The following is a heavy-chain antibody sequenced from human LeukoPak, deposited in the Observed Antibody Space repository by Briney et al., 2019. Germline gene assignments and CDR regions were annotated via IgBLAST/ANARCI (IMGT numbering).Heavy chain of an antibody. J-gene: IGHJ6*02. CDR1: GLTFSNAW. CDR3: ARVEERYYDFWSGYSYYYYYGMDV. CDR2: ISSSSYI. Sequence: GGSLRLSCAASGLTFSNAWMSWVRQAPGKGLEWVSSISSSSYIYYADSVKGRFTISRDNAKNSLYLQMNSLRAEDTAVYYCARVEERYYDFWSGYSYYYYYGMDVWGQGTTVTVSS. V-gene: IGHV3-69-1*01. D-gene: IGHD3-3*01.